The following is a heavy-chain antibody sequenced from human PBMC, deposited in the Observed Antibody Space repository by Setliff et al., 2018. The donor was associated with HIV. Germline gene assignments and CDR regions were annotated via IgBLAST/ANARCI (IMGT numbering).Heavy chain of an antibody. V-gene: IGHV4-4*07. D-gene: IGHD6-19*01. CDR3: ASQPAYSTDWYPPGYFDY. CDR2: IYTSGSA. CDR1: GGSIRNYY. Sequence: SETLSLTCTVSGGSIRNYYWSWIRQPAGKGLEWIGRIYTSGSAKYNPSLKSRVTMSVDTSKNQFSLKLSSVTAADTAVYYCASQPAYSTDWYPPGYFDYWGQGTLVTVSS. J-gene: IGHJ4*02.